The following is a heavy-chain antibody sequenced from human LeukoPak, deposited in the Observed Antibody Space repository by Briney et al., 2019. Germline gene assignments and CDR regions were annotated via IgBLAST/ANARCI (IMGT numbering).Heavy chain of an antibody. Sequence: GGSLRLSCAASGFTFDDYAMHWVRQAPGKGLEWVAGISWNSGDRGYADSVKGRFTISRDNAKNSLNLQMNSLRAEDTAVYYCARDLGNERYSYGDHYYYGMDVWGQGTTVTVSS. J-gene: IGHJ6*02. CDR2: ISWNSGDR. CDR1: GFTFDDYA. CDR3: ARDLGNERYSYGDHYYYGMDV. V-gene: IGHV3-9*01. D-gene: IGHD5-18*01.